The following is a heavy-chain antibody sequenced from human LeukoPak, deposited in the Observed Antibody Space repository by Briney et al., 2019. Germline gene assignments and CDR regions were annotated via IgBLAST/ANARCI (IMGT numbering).Heavy chain of an antibody. J-gene: IGHJ6*02. V-gene: IGHV1-46*01. Sequence: ASVKVSCKASGYTFTSYYMHWVRQAPGQGLEWMGIINPSGGSTSYAQKFQGRVTMTRDTSTSTVYMELSSLRSEDTAVYYCASNSQDIVVVPAAIDYYYYYGMDVWGQGTTVTVSS. CDR1: GYTFTSYY. CDR3: ASNSQDIVVVPAAIDYYYYYGMDV. D-gene: IGHD2-2*02. CDR2: INPSGGST.